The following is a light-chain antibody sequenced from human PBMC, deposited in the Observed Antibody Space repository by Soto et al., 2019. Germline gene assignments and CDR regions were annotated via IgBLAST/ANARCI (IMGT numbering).Light chain of an antibody. J-gene: IGKJ1*01. CDR1: QSVRSSY. Sequence: IVLTQSPGTLSFSQEALATLSFMASQSVRSSYLAWYQQKPGQAPRLFIYGASSRATGIPDRFSGSGSGTDFTLTISRLEPEDFAVYHCQQDGKSPWTFGQGTKVDIK. CDR2: GAS. V-gene: IGKV3-20*01. CDR3: QQDGKSPWT.